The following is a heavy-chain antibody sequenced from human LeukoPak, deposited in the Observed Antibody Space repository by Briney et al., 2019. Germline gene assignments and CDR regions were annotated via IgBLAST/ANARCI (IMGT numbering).Heavy chain of an antibody. J-gene: IGHJ6*03. CDR3: TANYGDYVVYYYYYMDV. CDR1: GFTFSNAW. Sequence: PGGSLRLSCAASGFTFSNAWMTWVRQAPGKGLEWVGLIKNKTDGGTTDYAAPVKGRFTISRDDSKNTLYLQMNSLKTEDTAVYYCTANYGDYVVYYYYYMDVWGKGTTVTVSS. V-gene: IGHV3-15*01. CDR2: IKNKTDGGTT. D-gene: IGHD4-17*01.